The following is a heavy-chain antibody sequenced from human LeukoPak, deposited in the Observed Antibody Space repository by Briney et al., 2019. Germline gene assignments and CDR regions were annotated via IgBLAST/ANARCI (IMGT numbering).Heavy chain of an antibody. J-gene: IGHJ4*02. CDR1: GGSISSGDYY. CDR2: IYYSEST. CDR3: ARYYCSAANCPGIDY. D-gene: IGHD2-15*01. V-gene: IGHV4-30-4*01. Sequence: PSETLSLTCTVSGGSISSGDYYWTWIRQPPGKGLEWIGYIYYSESTYYNPSLKSRLTISLDTSKNQFSLRLSSVTAADTAVYYCARYYCSAANCPGIDYWGQGTLVTVSS.